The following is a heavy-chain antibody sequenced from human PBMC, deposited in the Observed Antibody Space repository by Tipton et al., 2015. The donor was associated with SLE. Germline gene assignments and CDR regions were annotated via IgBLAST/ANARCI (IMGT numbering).Heavy chain of an antibody. D-gene: IGHD4-17*01. CDR3: AREPYGDYAGAFDI. V-gene: IGHV4-34*01. Sequence: TLSLTCAVYGGSFSGYYWSWIRQPPGKGLEWIGEINHSGSTNYNPSLKSRVTISVDTSKNQFSLKLSSVTAADTAVYYCAREPYGDYAGAFDIWGQGTMVTVSS. J-gene: IGHJ3*02. CDR2: INHSGST. CDR1: GGSFSGYY.